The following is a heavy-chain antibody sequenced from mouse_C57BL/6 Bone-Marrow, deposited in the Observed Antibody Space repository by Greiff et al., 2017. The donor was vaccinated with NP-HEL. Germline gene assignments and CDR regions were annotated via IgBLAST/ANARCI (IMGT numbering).Heavy chain of an antibody. CDR3: ARPNYDYDAWFAY. CDR1: GFTFSSYG. V-gene: IGHV5-6*01. Sequence: EVKLVESGGDSVKPGGSLKLSCAASGFTFSSYGMSWVRQTPDKRLEWVATISSGGSYTYYPDSVKGRFTISRDNAKNTLYLQMSSLKSEDTAMYYCARPNYDYDAWFAYWGQGTLVTVSA. CDR2: ISSGGSYT. J-gene: IGHJ3*01. D-gene: IGHD2-4*01.